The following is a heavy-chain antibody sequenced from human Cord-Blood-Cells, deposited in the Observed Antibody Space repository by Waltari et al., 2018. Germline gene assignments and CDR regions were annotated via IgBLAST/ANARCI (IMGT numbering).Heavy chain of an antibody. J-gene: IGHJ4*02. V-gene: IGHV4-34*01. D-gene: IGHD6-13*01. CDR3: ARLAAAGTKCFDY. CDR1: GGSFSGYY. CDR2: INHSGST. Sequence: QVQLQQWGAGLLKPSETLSLTCAVYGGSFSGYYWSWSRQPPGKGLEWIGEINHSGSTNYNPSLKSRVTISVDTSKNQFSLKLSSVTAADTAVYYCARLAAAGTKCFDYWGQGTLVTVSS.